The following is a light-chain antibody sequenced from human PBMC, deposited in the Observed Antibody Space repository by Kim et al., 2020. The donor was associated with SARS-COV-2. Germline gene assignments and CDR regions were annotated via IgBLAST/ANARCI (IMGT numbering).Light chain of an antibody. Sequence: ELTQPPSASGTPGQRVSISCSGSSSNIGGNSVNWYQQLPGTAPKLLIYNNYQRPSGVADRFSGSKSGTSASLAISGLQSDDEADFYCSTWDDSLNAWVFGGGTQLTVL. CDR2: NNY. J-gene: IGLJ3*02. V-gene: IGLV1-44*01. CDR1: SSNIGGNS. CDR3: STWDDSLNAWV.